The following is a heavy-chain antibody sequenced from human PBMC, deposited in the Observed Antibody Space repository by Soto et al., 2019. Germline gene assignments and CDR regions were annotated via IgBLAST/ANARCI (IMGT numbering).Heavy chain of an antibody. D-gene: IGHD2-21*02. J-gene: IGHJ3*02. CDR2: IIPIFGTA. V-gene: IGHV1-69*01. CDR1: GGTVSSYA. Sequence: SVKVSCKVSGGTVSSYAISWVRQAPGQGLEWMGGIIPIFGTANYAQKFQGRVTITADESTSTAYMELSSLRSEDTAVYYCARDCGGDCLNHVADAFDIWGKGTMVTVSS. CDR3: ARDCGGDCLNHVADAFDI.